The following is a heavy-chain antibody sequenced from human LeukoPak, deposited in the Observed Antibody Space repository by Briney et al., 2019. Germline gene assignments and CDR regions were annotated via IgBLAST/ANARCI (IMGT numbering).Heavy chain of an antibody. CDR3: ARDRRVRFLEWLFDAFDI. J-gene: IGHJ3*02. CDR2: INPSGGST. CDR1: GYTFTSYY. Sequence: ASVKVSCKASGYTFTSYYMHWVRQAPGQGLEWMGIINPSGGSTSYAQKFQGRVTMTRDTSTSTVYMELSSLRSEDTAVYYCARDRRVRFLEWLFDAFDIWGQGTMVTVSS. V-gene: IGHV1-46*01. D-gene: IGHD3-3*01.